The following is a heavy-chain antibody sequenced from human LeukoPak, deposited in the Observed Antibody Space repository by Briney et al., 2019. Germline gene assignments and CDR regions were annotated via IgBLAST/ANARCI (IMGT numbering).Heavy chain of an antibody. CDR2: IYYSGST. V-gene: IGHV4-31*03. CDR3: ARGWTAMAPFDY. Sequence: SQTLSLTCTVSGGSISSGGYYWSWIRQHPGKGLEWIGYIYYSGSTYYNPSLKSRVTISADTSKNQFSLKLSSVTAADTAVYYCARGWTAMAPFDYWGQGTLVTVSS. D-gene: IGHD5-18*01. CDR1: GGSISSGGYY. J-gene: IGHJ4*02.